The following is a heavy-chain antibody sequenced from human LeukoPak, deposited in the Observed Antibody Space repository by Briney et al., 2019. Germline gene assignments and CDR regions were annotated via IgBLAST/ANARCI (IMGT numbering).Heavy chain of an antibody. V-gene: IGHV1-3*01. CDR2: INAGNGNT. CDR3: ARDGEAYGSGWNLYYYYGMDV. Sequence: ASVKVSCKASGYTFTSHAMHWVRQAPGQRLEWMGWINAGNGNTKYSQKFQGRVTITRDTSASTAYMELSSLRSEDTAVYYCARDGEAYGSGWNLYYYYGMDVWGQGTTVTVSS. CDR1: GYTFTSHA. D-gene: IGHD6-19*01. J-gene: IGHJ6*02.